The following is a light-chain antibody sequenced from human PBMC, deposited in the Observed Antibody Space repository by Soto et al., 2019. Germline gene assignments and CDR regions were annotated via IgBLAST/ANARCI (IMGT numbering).Light chain of an antibody. J-gene: IGKJ2*01. V-gene: IGKV1-9*01. CDR2: AAS. CDR1: QGITTY. Sequence: DIQLTQSPSFLSASAGDRVTITCRASQGITTYLAWYQQKTAKAPKLLIYAASTWHSGVPSRFSGSGSGTEFTLTISSLQPEDFATYYCQQLEISPHTFGQGTKLEIK. CDR3: QQLEISPHT.